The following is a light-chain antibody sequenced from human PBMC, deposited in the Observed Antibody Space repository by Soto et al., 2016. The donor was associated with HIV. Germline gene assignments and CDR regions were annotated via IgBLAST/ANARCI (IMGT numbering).Light chain of an antibody. J-gene: IGKJ3*01. CDR1: QSISSY. V-gene: IGKV1-39*01. Sequence: DIQMTQSPSSLSASVGDRVTITCRASQSISSYLNWYQQKPGKAPKLLIYAASSLQGGVPSRFSGSGSGTDFALTISSLQPEDFATYYCQQSYSTHFTFGPGTKRGYQT. CDR3: QQSYSTHFT. CDR2: AAS.